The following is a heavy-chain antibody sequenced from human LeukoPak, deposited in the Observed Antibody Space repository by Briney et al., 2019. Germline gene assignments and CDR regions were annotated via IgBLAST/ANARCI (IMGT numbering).Heavy chain of an antibody. CDR2: IYYSGST. CDR1: GGSISSGGYY. J-gene: IGHJ4*02. Sequence: PSETLSLTCTVSGGSISSGGYYWSWIRQHPGKGLEWIGYIYYSGSTYYNPSLKSRVTISVDTSKNQFSLKLSSVTAADTAVYYCARGGVQYYDILTGYYTNYFDYWGQGTLVTVSS. D-gene: IGHD3-9*01. V-gene: IGHV4-31*03. CDR3: ARGGVQYYDILTGYYTNYFDY.